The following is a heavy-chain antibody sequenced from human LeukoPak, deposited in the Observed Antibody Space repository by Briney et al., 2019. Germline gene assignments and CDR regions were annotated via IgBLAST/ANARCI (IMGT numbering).Heavy chain of an antibody. CDR3: ARGGDIVVVVAATGVFDI. CDR1: GGSFSGYY. CDR2: INHSGST. Sequence: SETLSLTCAVYGGSFSGYYWSWIRQPPGKGLEWIGEINHSGSTNYNPSLKSRVTISVDTSKNQFSLKLSSVTAADTAVYYRARGGDIVVVVAATGVFDIWGQGTMVTVSS. V-gene: IGHV4-34*01. J-gene: IGHJ3*02. D-gene: IGHD2-15*01.